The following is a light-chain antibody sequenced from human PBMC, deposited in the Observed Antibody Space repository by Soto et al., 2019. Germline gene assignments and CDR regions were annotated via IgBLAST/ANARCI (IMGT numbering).Light chain of an antibody. CDR2: DVS. J-gene: IGLJ1*01. Sequence: QSALTQPASVSGSPGQSITISCTGTSSDVGGYTYVSWYQQHPGKAPKLIISDVSNRPSGVSNRFSGSKSGNTASLTIAGLQDEDEADYYCNSSTSSSTHVFGTGTKLTV. CDR1: SSDVGGYTY. CDR3: NSSTSSSTHV. V-gene: IGLV2-14*03.